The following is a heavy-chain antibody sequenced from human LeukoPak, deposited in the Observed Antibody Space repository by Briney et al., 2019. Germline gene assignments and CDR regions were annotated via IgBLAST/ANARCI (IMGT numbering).Heavy chain of an antibody. CDR1: GGTFSSYA. CDR3: ARDREGIVGATYGMDV. V-gene: IGHV1-69*13. Sequence: ASVKVSCKASGGTFSSYAISWVRQAPGQGRQWMGGMIPIFGTANYAQKFQGRVTITADESTSTAYMELSSLRSEDTAVYYCARDREGIVGATYGMDVWGQGTTVTVSS. D-gene: IGHD1-26*01. J-gene: IGHJ6*02. CDR2: MIPIFGTA.